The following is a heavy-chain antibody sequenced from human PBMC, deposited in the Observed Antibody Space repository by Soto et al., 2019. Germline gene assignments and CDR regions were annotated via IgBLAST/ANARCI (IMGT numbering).Heavy chain of an antibody. CDR2: IGTSGDT. CDR1: GFTFSRYD. D-gene: IGHD6-6*01. V-gene: IGHV3-13*04. Sequence: EVQVVESGGGLVQPGGSLRLSCAASGFTFSRYDMHWVRQATGRGLEWVSGIGTSGDTYYAGSVKGRFTISRENAKNSVYREMNRLRAGETAVDYCARGALGFDPWGQGTLVAVSS. CDR3: ARGALGFDP. J-gene: IGHJ5*02.